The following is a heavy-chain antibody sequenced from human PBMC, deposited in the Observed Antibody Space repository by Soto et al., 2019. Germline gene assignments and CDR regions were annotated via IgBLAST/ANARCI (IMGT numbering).Heavy chain of an antibody. V-gene: IGHV4-4*02. CDR3: ARSPPSSYYGGSGTFDY. J-gene: IGHJ4*02. Sequence: SSETLSLTCAVSGGFTSTNNWWSWVRQPPGKGLEWIGDAYHSGSTEYNPSLKSRVSISVDKSKNQISLKLTSATAADTAVYYCARSPPSSYYGGSGTFDYWGQGTLVTVS. CDR2: AYHSGST. CDR1: GGFTSTNNW. D-gene: IGHD3-10*01.